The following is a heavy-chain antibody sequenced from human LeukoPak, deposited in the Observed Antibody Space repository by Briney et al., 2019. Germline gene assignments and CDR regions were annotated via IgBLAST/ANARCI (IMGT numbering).Heavy chain of an antibody. V-gene: IGHV4-59*08. D-gene: IGHD5-18*01. CDR2: IYYSWST. CDR1: GGSISSYY. Sequence: PSETLSLTCPGSGGSISSYYWSWIRQPPGKGLEGVGYIYYSWSTNYNPSLTSRVTLSVDTSKNQFSLNLSSVTAADTAVYDCARHPSGYSYGYRYYGMDVWGQGTTVTVSS. CDR3: ARHPSGYSYGYRYYGMDV. J-gene: IGHJ6*01.